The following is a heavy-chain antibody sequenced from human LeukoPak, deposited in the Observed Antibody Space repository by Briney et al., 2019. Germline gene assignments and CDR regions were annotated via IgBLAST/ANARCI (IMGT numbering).Heavy chain of an antibody. CDR1: GFTFTSSA. CDR3: AAPNYSSSWYFSAFDI. D-gene: IGHD6-13*01. CDR2: IVVGSGNT. V-gene: IGHV1-58*01. J-gene: IGHJ3*02. Sequence: GTSVKVSCKASGFTFTSSAVQWVRQARGQRLEWIGWIVVGSGNTNYAQKFQERVTITRDMSTSTAYMELSSLRSEDTAVYYCAAPNYSSSWYFSAFDIWGQGTMVTVSS.